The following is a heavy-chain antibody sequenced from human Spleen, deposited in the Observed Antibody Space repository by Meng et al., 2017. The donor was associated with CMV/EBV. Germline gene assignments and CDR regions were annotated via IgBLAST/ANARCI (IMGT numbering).Heavy chain of an antibody. CDR3: ARGGLAAAGDSFDI. CDR2: IYYSGST. CDR1: GGSVSSGSYY. D-gene: IGHD6-13*01. V-gene: IGHV4-61*01. J-gene: IGHJ3*02. Sequence: GSLRLSCTVSGGSVSSGSYYWSWIRQPPGKGLEWIGYIYYSGSTNYNPSLKSRVTISVDTSKNQFSLKLSSVTAADTAVYYCARGGLAAAGDSFDIWGQGTMVTVSS.